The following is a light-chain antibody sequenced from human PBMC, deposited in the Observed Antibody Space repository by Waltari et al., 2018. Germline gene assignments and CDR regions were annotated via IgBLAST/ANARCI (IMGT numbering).Light chain of an antibody. CDR3: QQNRDTPRT. V-gene: IGKV4-1*01. CDR1: QSVFHSGHNYNG. CDR2: WAS. J-gene: IGKJ1*01. Sequence: DIVMTQSPDSLAVSLGERATINCKSSQSVFHSGHNYNGLAWYQQKPGQPPKLLIYWASARVSGVPDRFSGSGSETDFSLTISSLQAEDVAVYYCQQNRDTPRTFGQGTKVEIK.